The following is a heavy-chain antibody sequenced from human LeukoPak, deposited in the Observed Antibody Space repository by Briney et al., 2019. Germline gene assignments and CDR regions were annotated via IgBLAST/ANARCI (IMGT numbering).Heavy chain of an antibody. Sequence: PSETLSPTCTVSGGSISSGGYYWSWIRQHPGKGLEWIGYIYYSGSTYYNPSLKSRVTISVDTSKNQFSLKLSSVTAADTAVYYCARVPLYGSGSYSALDIWGQGTMVTVSS. CDR1: GGSISSGGYY. V-gene: IGHV4-31*03. CDR2: IYYSGST. CDR3: ARVPLYGSGSYSALDI. D-gene: IGHD3-10*01. J-gene: IGHJ3*02.